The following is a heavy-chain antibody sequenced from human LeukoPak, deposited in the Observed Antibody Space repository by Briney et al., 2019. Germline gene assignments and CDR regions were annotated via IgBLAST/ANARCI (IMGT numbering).Heavy chain of an antibody. D-gene: IGHD3-16*01. Sequence: GGSLRLSCAASGFTFSNYAMQWVRQAPGKRLEYVSAISSNGGSTYYANSVKGRFTISRDKSKNTVYLKMGSLRAEDMAVYYCARETRRGDAFDIWGQGTMVTVSS. CDR3: ARETRRGDAFDI. CDR2: ISSNGGST. V-gene: IGHV3-64*01. J-gene: IGHJ3*02. CDR1: GFTFSNYA.